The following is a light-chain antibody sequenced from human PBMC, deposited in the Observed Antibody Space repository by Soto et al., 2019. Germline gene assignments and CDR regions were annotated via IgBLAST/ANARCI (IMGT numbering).Light chain of an antibody. CDR3: GSYRTNSPYG. CDR1: NSDVGGYNY. J-gene: IGLJ1*01. CDR2: DVI. V-gene: IGLV2-14*01. Sequence: QSVLTQPASVSGSPGPSITISCTGTNSDVGGYNYVSWYQQYPGEAPKLMIYDVINRPSGVSNRFSGSKSGNTASLTISGLQAEDEADYYCGSYRTNSPYGFGAGTKLTVL.